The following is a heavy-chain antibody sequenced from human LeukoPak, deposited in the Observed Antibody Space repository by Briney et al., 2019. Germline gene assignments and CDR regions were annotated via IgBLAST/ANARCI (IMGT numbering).Heavy chain of an antibody. CDR1: GLTFSDYY. Sequence: GGSLSLSCAASGLTFSDYYMSWFRQAPGKGLEWVSGISSGFTPQYADSVKGRFTISRDNSKNTFHLQLNSLRAEDTAVYYCAKDSSDSRVADVFFEYWGQGTLVTVSS. J-gene: IGHJ4*02. V-gene: IGHV3-23*01. CDR2: ISSGFTP. D-gene: IGHD3-3*01. CDR3: AKDSSDSRVADVFFEY.